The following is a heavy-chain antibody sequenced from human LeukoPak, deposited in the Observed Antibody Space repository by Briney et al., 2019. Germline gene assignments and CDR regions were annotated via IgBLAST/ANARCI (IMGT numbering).Heavy chain of an antibody. Sequence: PGRSLRLSCAASGFTFDDYAMHWVRQAPGKGLEWVSGISWNSGSIGYADSVKGRFTISRDSAKNSLYLQMNSLRAEDTALYYCAKDIEDSGYDSSFDYWGQGTLVTVSS. CDR1: GFTFDDYA. V-gene: IGHV3-9*01. J-gene: IGHJ4*02. CDR2: ISWNSGSI. D-gene: IGHD5-12*01. CDR3: AKDIEDSGYDSSFDY.